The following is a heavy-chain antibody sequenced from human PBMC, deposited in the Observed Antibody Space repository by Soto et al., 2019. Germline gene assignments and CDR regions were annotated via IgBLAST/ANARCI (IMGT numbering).Heavy chain of an antibody. J-gene: IGHJ4*02. D-gene: IGHD3-10*01. CDR1: GYTFTSYY. Sequence: QVQLVQSGAEVKKPGASVKVSCKASGYTFTSYYMHWVRQAPGQGLEWMGIINPSGGSTSYAQKLQGRVTMTRDTSTSTVYMELSSRRSEDTAVYYCARDAGNVLLWFGESLGPFDYWGQGTLVTVSS. CDR3: ARDAGNVLLWFGESLGPFDY. V-gene: IGHV1-46*03. CDR2: INPSGGST.